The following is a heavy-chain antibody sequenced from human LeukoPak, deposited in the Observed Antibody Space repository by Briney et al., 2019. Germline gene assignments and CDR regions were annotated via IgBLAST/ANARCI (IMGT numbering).Heavy chain of an antibody. J-gene: IGHJ3*02. CDR2: IYSGGST. D-gene: IGHD5-24*01. Sequence: GGSLRLSCAASGFTVSSNYMSWVRQAPGKGLEWVSVIYSGGSTYYADSVKGRFTISRDNSKNTLYLQMNSLRAEDTAVYYCARVEMATHDAFDIWGQGTMVTVSS. V-gene: IGHV3-66*01. CDR3: ARVEMATHDAFDI. CDR1: GFTVSSNY.